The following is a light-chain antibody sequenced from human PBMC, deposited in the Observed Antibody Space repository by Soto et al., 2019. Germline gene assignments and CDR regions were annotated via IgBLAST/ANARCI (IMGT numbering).Light chain of an antibody. V-gene: IGKV1-16*01. J-gene: IGKJ4*01. CDR1: HPININ. CDR3: QHYQRYPPS. CDR2: AAT. Sequence: DIQMTQSPSSLSASVGDRVTITCRASHPININLVWFQQKPEKAPKSLIYAATNLQSGVPSRFSGSGGGTDFSLTISSLQPEDVATYYCQHYQRYPPSFGGGTKLEIK.